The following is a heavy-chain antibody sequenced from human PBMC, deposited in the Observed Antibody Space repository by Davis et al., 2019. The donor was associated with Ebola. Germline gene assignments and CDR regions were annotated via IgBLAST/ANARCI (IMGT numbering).Heavy chain of an antibody. V-gene: IGHV3-48*02. CDR1: GFTFNTYS. Sequence: PGGSLRLSCAASGFTFNTYSMNWVRQAPGKGLEWVSYISSASSAIYYADSVKGRFTISRDNAKNSLYLQMNSLRYEDTAVYYCARDKGNYNSDVNWFDPWGQGTLVTVSS. CDR3: ARDKGNYNSDVNWFDP. J-gene: IGHJ5*02. D-gene: IGHD3-10*01. CDR2: ISSASSAI.